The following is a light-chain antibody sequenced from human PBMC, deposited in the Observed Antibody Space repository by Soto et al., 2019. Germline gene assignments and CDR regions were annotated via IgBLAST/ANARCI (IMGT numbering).Light chain of an antibody. Sequence: DIQITQSPSTLSASVGDRVTITCRASQSISSWLAWYQQKPGKAPKPLIYDASSLESAVTSCFSSSAAWTELTRTFITLQTDDFGFYAGQQYCSYASTFGQGTKV. CDR2: DAS. V-gene: IGKV1-5*01. CDR1: QSISSW. J-gene: IGKJ1*01. CDR3: QQYCSYAST.